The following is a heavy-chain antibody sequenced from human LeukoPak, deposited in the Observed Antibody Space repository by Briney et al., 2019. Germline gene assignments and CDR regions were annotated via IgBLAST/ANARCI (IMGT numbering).Heavy chain of an antibody. CDR1: GYIFSNFFSSYG. CDR2: IGPYNGKT. D-gene: IGHD6-6*01. V-gene: IGHV1-18*01. J-gene: IGHJ6*02. Sequence: ASVKVSCKASGYIFSNFFSSYGITWVRQAPGQGLEWMGWIGPYNGKTKFAQKFQGIVTMTTETSTSTAYMELRRLRSDDTAVYYCARDHGSSSLMYYYGMDVWGQGTTVTVSS. CDR3: ARDHGSSSLMYYYGMDV.